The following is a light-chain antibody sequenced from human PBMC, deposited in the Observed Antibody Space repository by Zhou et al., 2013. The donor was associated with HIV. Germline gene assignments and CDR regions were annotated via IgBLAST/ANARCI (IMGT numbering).Light chain of an antibody. CDR3: HQYSSSLIT. CDR1: QSVYSNS. V-gene: IGKV3-20*01. CDR2: DAS. Sequence: EIVLTQSPGTLSLSPGERATLSCWASQSVYSNSLAWYQQKPGQPPRLLIYDASNRATGIPDRFSGSGSGTEFTLTISRLEREDFAVYYCHQYSSSLITFGQGTRLEIK. J-gene: IGKJ5*01.